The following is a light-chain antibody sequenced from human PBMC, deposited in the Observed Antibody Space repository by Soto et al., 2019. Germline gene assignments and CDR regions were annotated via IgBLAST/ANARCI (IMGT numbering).Light chain of an antibody. CDR3: AAWDGSLKGVV. Sequence: QSVPTQAPSASGTPGQRVTISCSGSSSNIGTNTVNWYQQLPGTAPKLLIYNDNQRPSGVPDRFSGSKSDTSASLAISGLQSDDEADYYCAAWDGSLKGVVFGGGTKLT. CDR2: NDN. J-gene: IGLJ2*01. CDR1: SSNIGTNT. V-gene: IGLV1-44*01.